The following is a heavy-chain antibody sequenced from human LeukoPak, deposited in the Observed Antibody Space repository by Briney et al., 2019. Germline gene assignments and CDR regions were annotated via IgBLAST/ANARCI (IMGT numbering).Heavy chain of an antibody. CDR1: GFTFDDFA. D-gene: IGHD2-2*01. CDR2: ITWNSGSI. Sequence: SGGSLRLSCSASGFTFDDFAMHWVRQAPGKGLEWVSGITWNSGSIVYADSVRGRFTISRDNAKNSLYLQMNNLRAEDTALYYCARSLPRGLLNIVGIAAAPLDHWGRGTLVTVSS. J-gene: IGHJ4*02. CDR3: ARSLPRGLLNIVGIAAAPLDH. V-gene: IGHV3-9*01.